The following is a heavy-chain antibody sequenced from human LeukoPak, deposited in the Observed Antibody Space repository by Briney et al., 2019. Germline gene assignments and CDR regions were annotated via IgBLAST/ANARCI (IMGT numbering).Heavy chain of an antibody. CDR3: AKSVVVATTRLGPFDT. D-gene: IGHD3-22*01. CDR1: GGSLSSYY. CDR2: IYYSGST. J-gene: IGHJ3*02. Sequence: LETPSLTLRVSGGSLSSYYLGLVRPPPGKGLEWDWFIYYSGSTNYNPSLKSRVTISVDTSKNQFSLKLSSVTAADMAVYYCAKSVVVATTRLGPFDTWGQGTMVTVSS. V-gene: IGHV4-59*08.